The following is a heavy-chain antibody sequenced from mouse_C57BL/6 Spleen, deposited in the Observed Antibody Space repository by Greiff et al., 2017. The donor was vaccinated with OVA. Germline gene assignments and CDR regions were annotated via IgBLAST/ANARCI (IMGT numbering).Heavy chain of an antibody. D-gene: IGHD2-4*01. Sequence: VQLQQSGAELVRPGASVKLSCTASGFNIKDDYMHWVKQRPEQGLEWIGWIDPENGDTEYASKFQGKATITADTSSNTAYLQLSSLTSEDTAVYYCTTSYDYASDYWGQGTTLTVSS. CDR1: GFNIKDDY. CDR3: TTSYDYASDY. V-gene: IGHV14-4*01. J-gene: IGHJ2*01. CDR2: IDPENGDT.